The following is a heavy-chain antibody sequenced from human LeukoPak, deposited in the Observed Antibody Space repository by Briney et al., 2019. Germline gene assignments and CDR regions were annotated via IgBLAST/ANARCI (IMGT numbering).Heavy chain of an antibody. CDR1: AGSISSYY. V-gene: IGHV4-59*01. Sequence: PSETLSLTCTVSAGSISSYYWSWIRQPPGKGLEWIGYTYYSGRTNYNPSLKSRVTISVDTSKSQFSLKLSSVTAADTAVYYCARDRLAVAGNYYYYGLDVWGQGTTVTVSS. CDR3: ARDRLAVAGNYYYYGLDV. D-gene: IGHD6-19*01. J-gene: IGHJ6*02. CDR2: TYYSGRT.